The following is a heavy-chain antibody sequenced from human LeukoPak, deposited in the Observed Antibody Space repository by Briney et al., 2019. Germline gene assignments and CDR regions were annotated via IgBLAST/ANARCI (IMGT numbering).Heavy chain of an antibody. CDR1: GFTFSNYW. V-gene: IGHV3-74*01. Sequence: PGGSLRLSCAASGFTFSNYWMHWVRQAPGKGLVWVSHISSDGSSTTYADSVKGRFTISRDNAKNTLYLQMNSLRAEDTAVYYCARVYFYTGNFYYWGQGTLVTVSS. D-gene: IGHD3/OR15-3a*01. CDR2: ISSDGSST. J-gene: IGHJ4*02. CDR3: ARVYFYTGNFYY.